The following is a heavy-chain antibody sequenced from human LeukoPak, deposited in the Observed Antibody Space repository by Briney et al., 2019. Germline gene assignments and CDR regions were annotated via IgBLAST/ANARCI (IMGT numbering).Heavy chain of an antibody. CDR2: VYYSGST. Sequence: KPSETLSLTCTVSGDFITASYWSWIRQPPGKGLEWIGYVYYSGSTEYNPSLRSRVTISLEMSKHQFSLNVTSVTAADTAVYYCSTNTGTVFDYWGQGALVTVSS. J-gene: IGHJ4*02. CDR3: STNTGTVFDY. V-gene: IGHV4-59*01. D-gene: IGHD7-27*01. CDR1: GDFITASY.